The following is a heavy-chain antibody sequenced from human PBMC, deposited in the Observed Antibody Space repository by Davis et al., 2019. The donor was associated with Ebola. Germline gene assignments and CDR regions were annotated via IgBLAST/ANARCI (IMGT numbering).Heavy chain of an antibody. J-gene: IGHJ4*02. V-gene: IGHV3-30-3*01. D-gene: IGHD1-26*01. Sequence: GESLKISCAAPGFTFSNYAMHWVRQAPGKGLEWVAVISYDGSNKYYADSVKGRFTISRDNSKNTLYLQMNSLRAEDTAVYYCARDLGSGSYVRYYFDYWGQGTLVTVSS. CDR3: ARDLGSGSYVRYYFDY. CDR2: ISYDGSNK. CDR1: GFTFSNYA.